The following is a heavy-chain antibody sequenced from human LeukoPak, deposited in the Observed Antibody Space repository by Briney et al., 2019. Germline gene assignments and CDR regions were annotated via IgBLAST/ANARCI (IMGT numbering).Heavy chain of an antibody. V-gene: IGHV4-31*03. CDR1: GGSISSGGYY. CDR2: IYYSGST. CDR3: AGFIAVAGKGYFDY. D-gene: IGHD6-19*01. J-gene: IGHJ4*02. Sequence: PSQTLSLTCTVSGGSISSGGYYWSWIRQHPGKGLEWIGYIYYSGSTYYNPSLKSRVTISVDTSKNQFSLKLSSVTATDTAVYYCAGFIAVAGKGYFDYWGQGTLVTVSS.